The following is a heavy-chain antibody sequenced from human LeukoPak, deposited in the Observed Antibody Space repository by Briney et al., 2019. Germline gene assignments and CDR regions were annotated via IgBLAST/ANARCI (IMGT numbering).Heavy chain of an antibody. CDR2: ISYSGNT. CDR3: ARDYHGSGSYSWFDP. D-gene: IGHD3-10*01. J-gene: IGHJ5*02. CDR1: GGSISSSTFY. V-gene: IGHV4-39*02. Sequence: SETLSLTCTVSGGSISSSTFYWGWIRQPPGKGLEWIGSISYSGNTYYNSSLKSRVTISLDTPKNQFPLKLSSVTAADTAVYYCARDYHGSGSYSWFDPWGQGTLVTVSS.